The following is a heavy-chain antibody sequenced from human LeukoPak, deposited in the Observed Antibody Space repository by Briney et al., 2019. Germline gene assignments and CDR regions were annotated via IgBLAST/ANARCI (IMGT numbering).Heavy chain of an antibody. CDR3: ARGDGYDGD. D-gene: IGHD5-12*01. CDR2: INHSGST. J-gene: IGHJ4*02. Sequence: PSETLSLTCAVYGGSFSGYYWSWIRQPPGKGLEWIGEINHSGSTNYNPSLKSRVTISVDTSKNQFSLKLSSVTAADTAVYYCARGDGYDGDWGQGTLVTVSS. V-gene: IGHV4-34*01. CDR1: GGSFSGYY.